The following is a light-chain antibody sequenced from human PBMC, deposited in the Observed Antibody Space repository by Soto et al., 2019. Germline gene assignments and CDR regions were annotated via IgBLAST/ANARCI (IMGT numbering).Light chain of an antibody. CDR1: SRDVGGYHY. Sequence: QSALTQPPSASGSPGKSVTISCTGTSRDVGGYHYVSWYQQYPGKAPKLIIYEVTKRPSGVPDRFSGSKSGNTASLTVSGLQAEDEADYYCSSYAGSSNVVFGGGTKLTVL. CDR2: EVT. V-gene: IGLV2-8*01. CDR3: SSYAGSSNVV. J-gene: IGLJ2*01.